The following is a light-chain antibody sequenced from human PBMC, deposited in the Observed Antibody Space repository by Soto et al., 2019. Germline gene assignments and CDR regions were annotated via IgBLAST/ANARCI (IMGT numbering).Light chain of an antibody. Sequence: QSALTQPASVSGSPGQSITISCTGTSSDVGGYNYVSWYQQHPGKAPKLMIYDVSNRPSGVSNLFSGSKSGNTASLTISGFQAEDEADYYCSSYTSSSTVVFGGGTKLTVL. CDR3: SSYTSSSTVV. J-gene: IGLJ2*01. V-gene: IGLV2-14*01. CDR2: DVS. CDR1: SSDVGGYNY.